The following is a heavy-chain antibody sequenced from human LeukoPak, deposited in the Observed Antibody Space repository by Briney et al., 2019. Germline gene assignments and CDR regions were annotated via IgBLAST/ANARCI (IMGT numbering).Heavy chain of an antibody. CDR2: ISGSGGST. D-gene: IGHD2-15*01. CDR3: AKDLGEGCSGGSCYLAHVYLDP. CDR1: GFTFSSYA. J-gene: IGHJ5*02. V-gene: IGHV3-23*01. Sequence: GGSLRLSCAASGFTFSSYAMSWVRQAPGKGLEWVSAISGSGGSTYYADSVKGRFTISRDNSKNTLYLQMNSLRAEDTAVYYCAKDLGEGCSGGSCYLAHVYLDPWGQGTLVTVFS.